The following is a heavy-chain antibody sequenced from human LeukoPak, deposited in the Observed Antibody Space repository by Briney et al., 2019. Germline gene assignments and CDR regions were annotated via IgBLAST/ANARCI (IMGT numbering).Heavy chain of an antibody. D-gene: IGHD3-10*01. CDR3: ARGYYGSGSKLYYYYGMDV. CDR1: GGTFSSYA. V-gene: IGHV1-69*13. Sequence: SVKVSCKASGGTFSSYAISWVRQAPGQGLEWMGGIIPIFGTANYAQKFQGRVTITADESTSTAYMELSSLRSEDTAVYYCARGYYGSGSKLYYYYGMDVWGKGTTVTVSS. CDR2: IIPIFGTA. J-gene: IGHJ6*04.